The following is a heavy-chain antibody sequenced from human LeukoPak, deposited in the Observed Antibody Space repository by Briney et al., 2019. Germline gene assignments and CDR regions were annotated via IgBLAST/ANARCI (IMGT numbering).Heavy chain of an antibody. CDR1: GYTFTSYY. CDR2: INPSGGST. D-gene: IGHD3-9*01. J-gene: IGHJ4*02. CDR3: ARGPPARYYDILTGYYVIDY. V-gene: IGHV1-46*01. Sequence: GASVKVSCKASGYTFTSYYMHWVRQAPGQGLEWMGIINPSGGSTSYAQKFQGRVTMTRDTSTSTVYMELSSLRSEDTAVYYCARGPPARYYDILTGYYVIDYWGQGTLVTVSS.